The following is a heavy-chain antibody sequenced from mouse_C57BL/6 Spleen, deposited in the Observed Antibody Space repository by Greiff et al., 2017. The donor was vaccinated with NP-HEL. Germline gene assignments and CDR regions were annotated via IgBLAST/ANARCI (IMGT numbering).Heavy chain of an antibody. CDR1: GFTFRSYA. CDR2: ISDGGSYT. J-gene: IGHJ3*01. Sequence: VKLVESGGGLVKPGGSLKLSCAASGFTFRSYAMSWVRQTPEKRLEWVATISDGGSYTYYPDNVKGRFTISRDNAKNNLYLQMSHLKSEDTAMYYCARENDSLFAYWGQGTLVTVSA. V-gene: IGHV5-4*01. D-gene: IGHD2-4*01. CDR3: ARENDSLFAY.